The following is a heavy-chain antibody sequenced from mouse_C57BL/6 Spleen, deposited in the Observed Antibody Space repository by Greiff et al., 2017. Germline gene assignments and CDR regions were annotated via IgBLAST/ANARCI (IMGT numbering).Heavy chain of an antibody. J-gene: IGHJ3*01. CDR1: GYTFTSYW. D-gene: IGHD2-1*01. CDR2: IYPSDSET. CDR3: AREGRHGNSLAY. Sequence: QVQLKQPGAELVRPGSSVKLSCKASGYTFTSYWMDWVKQRPGQGLEWIGNIYPSDSETHYNQKFKDKATLTVDKSSSTAYMQLSSLTSEDSSVCYCAREGRHGNSLAYWGKGTLVTVSA. V-gene: IGHV1-61*01.